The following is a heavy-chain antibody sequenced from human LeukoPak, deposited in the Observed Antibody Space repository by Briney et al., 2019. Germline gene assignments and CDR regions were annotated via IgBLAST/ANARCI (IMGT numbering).Heavy chain of an antibody. V-gene: IGHV3-23*01. CDR3: AKSFWGVEYYFDY. CDR1: GFTFSSYA. Sequence: GGSLGLSCAASGFTFSSYAMSWVRQAPGKGLEWVSAISGSGGSTYYADSVKSRFTISRDNSKNTLYLQMNSLRAEDTAVYYCAKSFWGVEYYFDYWGQGTLVTVSS. CDR2: ISGSGGST. D-gene: IGHD3-16*01. J-gene: IGHJ4*02.